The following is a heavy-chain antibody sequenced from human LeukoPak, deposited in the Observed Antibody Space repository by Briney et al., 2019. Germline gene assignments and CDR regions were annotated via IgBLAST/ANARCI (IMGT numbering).Heavy chain of an antibody. J-gene: IGHJ4*02. Sequence: GGSLTLSCAASGFTFSSYGMHWVRQAPGKGLEWVAFIRYDASNKYYADSVKGRFTISRDNSKNTLYLQMNSLRAEDTAVYYCAKDRVGATYYFDYWGQGTLVTVSS. CDR1: GFTFSSYG. V-gene: IGHV3-30*02. D-gene: IGHD1-26*01. CDR3: AKDRVGATYYFDY. CDR2: IRYDASNK.